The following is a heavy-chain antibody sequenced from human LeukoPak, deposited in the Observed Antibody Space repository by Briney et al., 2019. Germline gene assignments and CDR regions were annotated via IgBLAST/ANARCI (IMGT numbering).Heavy chain of an antibody. D-gene: IGHD1-20*01. CDR2: ISSSSSYI. V-gene: IGHV3-21*01. CDR3: ARDKGITGRADY. CDR1: GFTFSSYS. J-gene: IGHJ4*02. Sequence: PGGSLRLSCEASGFTFSSYSMNWVRQAPGKGLEWVSSISSSSSYIYYADSVKGRFTISRDNAKNSLYLQMNSLRAEDTAVYYCARDKGITGRADYWGQGTLVTVSS.